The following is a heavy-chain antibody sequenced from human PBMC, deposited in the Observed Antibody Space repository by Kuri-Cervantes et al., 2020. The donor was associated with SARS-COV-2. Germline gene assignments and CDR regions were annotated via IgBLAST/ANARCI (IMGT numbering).Heavy chain of an antibody. CDR3: ARSAAAFYGMDV. Sequence: GSLRLSCSVSGDSISPYYWTWIRQPPGKGLEWIGHIYYSGGVNYNPSLMSRLTISVDKSKNQVSLKLTSVTAVDTAVYYCARSAAAFYGMDVWGQGTTVTVSS. CDR2: IYYSGGV. J-gene: IGHJ6*02. V-gene: IGHV4-59*01. D-gene: IGHD2-2*01. CDR1: GDSISPYY.